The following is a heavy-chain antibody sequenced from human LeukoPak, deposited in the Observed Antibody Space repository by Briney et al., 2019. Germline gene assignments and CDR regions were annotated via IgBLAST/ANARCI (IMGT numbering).Heavy chain of an antibody. CDR2: INHSGST. J-gene: IGHJ5*02. CDR3: ARGVSSRGYSYGLLGWFDP. CDR1: GGSFSGYY. V-gene: IGHV4-34*01. D-gene: IGHD5-18*01. Sequence: SETLSLTCAVYGGSFSGYYWSWIRQPPGKGLEWIGEINHSGSTNYNPSLKSRVTISVDTSKNQFSLKLSSVTAVDTAVYYCARGVSSRGYSYGLLGWFDPWGQGTLVTVSS.